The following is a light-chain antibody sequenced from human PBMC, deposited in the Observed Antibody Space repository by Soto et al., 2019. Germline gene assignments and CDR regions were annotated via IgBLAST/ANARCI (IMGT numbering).Light chain of an antibody. V-gene: IGKV3-15*01. CDR1: QSVRSN. J-gene: IGKJ5*01. CDR3: QQYNNWRPIT. Sequence: EILMTQSPATLSVSPGDRVTLSCRASQSVRSNLAWYQLKPGQAPRLLIYGASARARGIPSRFSGSGSGTEFTLTTISLQSEDLAVYYCQQYNNWRPITFGRGTRLEI. CDR2: GAS.